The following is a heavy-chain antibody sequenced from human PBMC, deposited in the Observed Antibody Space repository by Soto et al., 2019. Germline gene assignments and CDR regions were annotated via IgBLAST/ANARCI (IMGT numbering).Heavy chain of an antibody. Sequence: PSETLSLTCTVSDYSISSDYYWGWIRQPPGKGLEWIGSIYHSGSTSNNPSLRSRVTISVDTSKNQFSLKLSSVTAADTATYYCARDRSAYYGSGDHGMDVWGQGIMVTVSS. CDR3: ARDRSAYYGSGDHGMDV. CDR2: IYHSGST. V-gene: IGHV4-38-2*02. CDR1: DYSISSDYY. J-gene: IGHJ6*02. D-gene: IGHD3-10*01.